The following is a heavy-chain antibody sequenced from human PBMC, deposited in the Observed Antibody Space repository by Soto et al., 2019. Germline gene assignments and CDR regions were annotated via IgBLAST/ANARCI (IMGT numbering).Heavy chain of an antibody. CDR3: ARGKMGSSSSKYWAFDL. CDR2: ISSSRSYI. D-gene: IGHD2-2*01. Sequence: EVQLVESGGGRVKPGGSLRLSGAASGITFSTYSMNWVRQAPGKGLEWVSSISSSRSYIYYADLVKGRFTISRDNAKNSLYLQMNDATADDTVVNYWARGKMGSSSSKYWAFDLWGRGTLVTVSS. V-gene: IGHV3-21*01. J-gene: IGHJ2*01. CDR1: GITFSTYS.